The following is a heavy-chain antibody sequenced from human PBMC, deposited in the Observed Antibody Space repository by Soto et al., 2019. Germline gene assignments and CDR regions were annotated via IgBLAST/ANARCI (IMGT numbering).Heavy chain of an antibody. CDR2: IYPGDSGT. CDR1: GYSFTSYW. Sequence: PGESLKISCKGSGYSFTSYWIACVRQMPWKGLESMGIIYPGDSGTRYSPSFQGHVTISADESTNSAYLQWSSLKPSDTAIYYCARRRRTNAGMDVWGQGTTVTVSS. CDR3: ARRRRTNAGMDV. J-gene: IGHJ6*02. V-gene: IGHV5-51*01.